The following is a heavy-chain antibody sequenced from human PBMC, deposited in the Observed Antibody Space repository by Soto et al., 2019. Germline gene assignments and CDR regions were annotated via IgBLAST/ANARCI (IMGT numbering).Heavy chain of an antibody. CDR2: IYMNGST. Sequence: PSETLSLTCTVSGGPISSYYWSWIRQPAGKGLEWIGRIYMNGSTNYNPSLKSRVTVSVDTSKSQFSLMLNSVTAADTAVYYCVRDGSSGWYYYGMDVWGQGTPVTSP. CDR1: GGPISSYY. V-gene: IGHV4-4*07. J-gene: IGHJ6*02. D-gene: IGHD6-19*01. CDR3: VRDGSSGWYYYGMDV.